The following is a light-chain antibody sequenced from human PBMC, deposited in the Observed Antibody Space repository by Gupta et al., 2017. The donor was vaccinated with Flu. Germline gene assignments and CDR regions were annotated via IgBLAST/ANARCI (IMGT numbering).Light chain of an antibody. Sequence: IVMTQSPGSLAVSLGERATINCRSSQSVLYSPKNLNYVAWYQQRPGQPPKLLIYWASTRESGVPDRFSGSGSGTDFTLTISSLQAEDVAIYYCQQYYSTPPAFGQGTKVEIK. CDR3: QQYYSTPPA. J-gene: IGKJ1*01. CDR2: WAS. CDR1: QSVLYSPKNLNY. V-gene: IGKV4-1*01.